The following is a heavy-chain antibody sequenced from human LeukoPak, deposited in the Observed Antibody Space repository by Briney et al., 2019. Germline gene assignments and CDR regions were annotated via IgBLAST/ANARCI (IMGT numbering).Heavy chain of an antibody. CDR3: ARYAETMIGYFDY. J-gene: IGHJ4*02. D-gene: IGHD3-22*01. Sequence: EASVKVSCKASGGTFSSYAISWVRQAPGQGLEWMGRIIPIFGTANYAQKFQGRVTMTRDTSISTAYMELSRLRSDDTAVYYCARYAETMIGYFDYWGQGTLATVSS. V-gene: IGHV1-69*05. CDR2: IIPIFGTA. CDR1: GGTFSSYA.